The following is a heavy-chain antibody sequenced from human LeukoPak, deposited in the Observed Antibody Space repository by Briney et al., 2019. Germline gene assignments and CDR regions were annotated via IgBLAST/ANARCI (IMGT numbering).Heavy chain of an antibody. CDR1: GGTFSSYA. Sequence: GASVKVSCKASGGTFSSYAISWVRQAPGQGLEWMGGIIPIFGTANYAQKFQGRVTITADESTSTAYMELSSPRSEDTAVYYCARANFYYDSSGYYSHFDYWGQGTLVTVSS. J-gene: IGHJ4*02. CDR3: ARANFYYDSSGYYSHFDY. CDR2: IIPIFGTA. V-gene: IGHV1-69*13. D-gene: IGHD3-22*01.